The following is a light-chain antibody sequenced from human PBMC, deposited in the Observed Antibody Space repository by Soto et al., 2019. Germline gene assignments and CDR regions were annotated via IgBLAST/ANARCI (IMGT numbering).Light chain of an antibody. Sequence: DIQLTQTPSPLSSSVGDRFAITFLASQSISTYLNWYQQKPGKAPKLLIYAASTLQSGVPSRFSGSGSGTEFTLTISSLQPEDFATYYCQQLKSNLITFGQGTRLEIK. J-gene: IGKJ5*01. CDR1: QSISTY. CDR2: AAS. CDR3: QQLKSNLIT. V-gene: IGKV1-9*01.